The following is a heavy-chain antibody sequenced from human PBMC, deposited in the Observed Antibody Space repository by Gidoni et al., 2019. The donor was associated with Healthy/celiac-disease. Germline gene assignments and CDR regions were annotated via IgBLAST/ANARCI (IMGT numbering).Heavy chain of an antibody. D-gene: IGHD3-10*01. CDR1: GGSISSGGYS. V-gene: IGHV4-30-2*01. CDR2: IYHSGST. CDR3: ARGKPVRGVIYYYYMDV. Sequence: QLQLQESGSGLVKPSQTLSLTCAVSGGSISSGGYSWSWIRQPPGKGLEWIGYIYHSGSTYYNPSLKSRVTISVDRSKNQFSLKLSSVTAADTAVYYCARGKPVRGVIYYYYMDVWGKGTTVTVSS. J-gene: IGHJ6*03.